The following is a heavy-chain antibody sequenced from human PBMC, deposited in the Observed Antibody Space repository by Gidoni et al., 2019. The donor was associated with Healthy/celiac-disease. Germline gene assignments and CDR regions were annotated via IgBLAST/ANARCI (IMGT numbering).Heavy chain of an antibody. Sequence: QVQLVQSGAEVKKPGASVKVSCKASGYTFTSYYMHWVRQAPGQRLEWMGITNPSCGSTSYAQKFQGRVTMTRDTSTSTVYMGLSSLRSEDTAVYYCASIDFWTRGRGSGMDVWGQGTTVTVSS. CDR1: GYTFTSYY. D-gene: IGHD3-3*01. V-gene: IGHV1-46*01. CDR3: ASIDFWTRGRGSGMDV. J-gene: IGHJ6*02. CDR2: TNPSCGST.